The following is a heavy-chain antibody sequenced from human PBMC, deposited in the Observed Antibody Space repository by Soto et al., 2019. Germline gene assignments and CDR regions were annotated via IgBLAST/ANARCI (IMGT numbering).Heavy chain of an antibody. V-gene: IGHV4-39*01. CDR2: IYYSGST. Sequence: SETLSLTCTVSGGSISSSSYYWGWIRQPPGKGLEWIGSIYYSGSTYYNPSLKSRVTISVDTSKNQFSLKLSSVTAADTAVYYCARSLYGSGRNYYYYYGMDVWGQGTTVTVSS. D-gene: IGHD3-10*01. J-gene: IGHJ6*02. CDR3: ARSLYGSGRNYYYYYGMDV. CDR1: GGSISSSSYY.